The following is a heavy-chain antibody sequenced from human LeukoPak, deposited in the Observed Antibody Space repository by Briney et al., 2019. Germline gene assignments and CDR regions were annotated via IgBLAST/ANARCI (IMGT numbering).Heavy chain of an antibody. CDR3: ATDLSGSWFKFDY. D-gene: IGHD1-26*01. Sequence: GASVKVSCKVSGYTLTELSMHWVRQAPGKGLEWMGGFDPEDGETIYAQKFQGGVTMTEDTSTDTAYMELSSLRSEDTAVYYCATDLSGSWFKFDYWGQGTLVTVSS. J-gene: IGHJ4*02. CDR2: FDPEDGET. V-gene: IGHV1-24*01. CDR1: GYTLTELS.